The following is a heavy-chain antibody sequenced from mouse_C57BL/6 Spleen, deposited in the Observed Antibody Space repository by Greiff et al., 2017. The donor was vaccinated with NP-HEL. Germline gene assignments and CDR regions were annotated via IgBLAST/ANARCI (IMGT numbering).Heavy chain of an antibody. J-gene: IGHJ4*01. D-gene: IGHD1-1*01. Sequence: VHVKQSGPELVKPGASVKISCKASGYSFTDYNMNWVKQSNGKSLEWIGVINPNYGTTSYNQKFKGKATLTVDQSSSTAYMQLNSLTSEDSAVYYCHYYGSPYYAMDYWGQGTSVTVSS. CDR2: INPNYGTT. CDR3: HYYGSPYYAMDY. V-gene: IGHV1-39*01. CDR1: GYSFTDYN.